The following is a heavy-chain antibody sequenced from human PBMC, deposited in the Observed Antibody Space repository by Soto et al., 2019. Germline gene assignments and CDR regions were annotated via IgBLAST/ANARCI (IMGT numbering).Heavy chain of an antibody. V-gene: IGHV4-39*01. CDR2: IYYSGST. CDR3: ARHRRKNNFDY. Sequence: SETLSLTCTVSGGSISSSSYYWGWIRQPPGKGLEWIGSIYYSGSTYYNPSLKSRVTISVDTSKNQFSLKLSSVTAADTAVYYCARHRRKNNFDYWGQGTLVTVSS. J-gene: IGHJ4*02. CDR1: GGSISSSSYY.